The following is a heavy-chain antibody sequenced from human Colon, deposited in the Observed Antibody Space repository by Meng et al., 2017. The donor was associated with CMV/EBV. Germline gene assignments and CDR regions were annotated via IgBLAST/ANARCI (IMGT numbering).Heavy chain of an antibody. CDR3: ARTSSGSYNYGMDV. J-gene: IGHJ6*02. D-gene: IGHD1-26*01. Sequence: SETLSLTCTVSGGSISSYYWSWTRQPPGKGLEWIGYIYYSGSTNYNLSLKSRVTISVDTSKNQFSLKLSSVTAADTAVYYFARTSSGSYNYGMDVWGQGTTVTVSS. CDR1: GGSISSYY. CDR2: IYYSGST. V-gene: IGHV4-59*01.